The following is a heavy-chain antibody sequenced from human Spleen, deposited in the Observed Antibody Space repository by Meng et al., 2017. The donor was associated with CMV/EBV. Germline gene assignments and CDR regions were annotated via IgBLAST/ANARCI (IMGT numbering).Heavy chain of an antibody. V-gene: IGHV3-7*01. Sequence: GGSLRLSCAASGFIFRSYWMSWVRQAPGKGLEWVANIKQDGSEKYYVDSVKGRFTISRDNAKNSLYLQMNSLRAEDTAVYYCARAFYYDFWSGYYFDYWGQGTLVTVSS. J-gene: IGHJ4*02. D-gene: IGHD3-3*01. CDR1: GFIFRSYW. CDR2: IKQDGSEK. CDR3: ARAFYYDFWSGYYFDY.